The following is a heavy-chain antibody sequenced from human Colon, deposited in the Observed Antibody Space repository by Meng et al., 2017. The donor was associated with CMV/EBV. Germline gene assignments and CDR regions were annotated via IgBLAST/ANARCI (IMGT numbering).Heavy chain of an antibody. CDR3: TRRGTGGYDSVRAFDV. J-gene: IGHJ3*01. D-gene: IGHD5-12*01. CDR1: GDSISSNPYF. CDR2: VYYSGTT. Sequence: SETLSLTCTVSGDSISSNPYFWDWIRQPPGQGPEWIGTVYYSGTTSYNPSLESRVTISADTSKNQLSLNLTSVTAADTAIYYCTRRGTGGYDSVRAFDVWGQGTMVTFSS. V-gene: IGHV4-39*07.